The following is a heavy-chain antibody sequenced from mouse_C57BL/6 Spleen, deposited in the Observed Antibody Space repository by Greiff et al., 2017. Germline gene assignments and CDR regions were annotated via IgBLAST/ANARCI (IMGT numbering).Heavy chain of an antibody. CDR2: IYPRSGNT. D-gene: IGHD1-1*01. CDR3: ARYTTVVATDWYFDD. J-gene: IGHJ1*03. Sequence: VQLQQSGAELARPGASVKLSCKASGYTFTSYGISWVKQRTGQGLEWIGEIYPRSGNTYYNEKFKGKATLTADKSSSTAYMELRSLTSEDSAVDFCARYTTVVATDWYFDDWGTGTTVTVSS. V-gene: IGHV1-81*01. CDR1: GYTFTSYG.